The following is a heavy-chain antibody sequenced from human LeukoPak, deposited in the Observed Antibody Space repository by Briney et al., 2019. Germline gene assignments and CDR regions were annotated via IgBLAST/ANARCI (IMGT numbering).Heavy chain of an antibody. CDR2: ISSNGGST. D-gene: IGHD4-11*01. J-gene: IGHJ4*02. V-gene: IGHV3-64*01. CDR3: ARGGVYSDYVDY. CDR1: GFTFSSYA. Sequence: GGSLRLSCAASGFTFSSYAIHWVRQAPGKGLEYVSAISSNGGSTYYANSVKGRFTISRDNSKNTAYLQMGSLRVEDMAVYYCARGGVYSDYVDYWGQGTLVTASS.